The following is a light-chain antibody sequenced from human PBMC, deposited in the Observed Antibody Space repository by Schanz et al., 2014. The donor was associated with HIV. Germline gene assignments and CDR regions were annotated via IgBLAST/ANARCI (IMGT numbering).Light chain of an antibody. CDR2: LNSDGSH. V-gene: IGLV4-69*01. CDR1: SGHRTYA. J-gene: IGLJ2*01. CDR3: QTWGTGIVV. Sequence: QSVLTQSPSASASLGASVKLTCTLDSGHRTYAIAWHQQQPEKGPRYLMKLNSDGSHTKGDGIPDRFSGSSSGAERYLTISSLQSEDEADYYCQTWGTGIVVFGGGTKLTVL.